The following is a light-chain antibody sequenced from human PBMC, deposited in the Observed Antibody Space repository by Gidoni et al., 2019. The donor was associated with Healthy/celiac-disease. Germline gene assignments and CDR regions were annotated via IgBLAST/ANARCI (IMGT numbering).Light chain of an antibody. CDR1: QSVSSN. Sequence: EIVMTQSPATLSVSPGERATLSCRASQSVSSNLAWYQQKPGQAPMLLIYGASTRATGIPARFSGSGSGTEFTLTISSLQSEDFAVDYCQQYNNWPRSTFGQGTKLEIK. CDR2: GAS. J-gene: IGKJ2*01. CDR3: QQYNNWPRST. V-gene: IGKV3-15*01.